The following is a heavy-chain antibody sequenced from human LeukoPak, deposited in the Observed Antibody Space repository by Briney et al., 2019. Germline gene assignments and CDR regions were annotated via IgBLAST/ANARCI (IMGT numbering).Heavy chain of an antibody. CDR2: ISWNSGSI. CDR3: AKGSPFDP. Sequence: GRSLRLSCAASGFTFDDYAMHWVRQAPGKGLEWVSGISWNSGSIGYADSVKGRFTISRDNAKNSLYLQMNSLRAEDTALYYCAKGSPFDPWGQGTLVTVSS. CDR1: GFTFDDYA. V-gene: IGHV3-9*01. J-gene: IGHJ5*02.